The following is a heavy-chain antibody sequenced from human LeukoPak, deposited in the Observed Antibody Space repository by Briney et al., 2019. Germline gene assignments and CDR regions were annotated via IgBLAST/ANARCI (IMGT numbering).Heavy chain of an antibody. V-gene: IGHV3-30*14. D-gene: IGHD2-2*01. CDR3: ARGGSYQLLSIYFDY. CDR2: ISYDGSNQ. CDR1: GFAFSSLA. J-gene: IGHJ4*02. Sequence: PGGSLRLSCAASGFAFSSLAMHWVRQAPGKGLEWVAVISYDGSNQFYADSVKGRFTISRDNSKNTLYLQMNSLRTEDTAVYYCARGGSYQLLSIYFDYWGQGTLVTVSS.